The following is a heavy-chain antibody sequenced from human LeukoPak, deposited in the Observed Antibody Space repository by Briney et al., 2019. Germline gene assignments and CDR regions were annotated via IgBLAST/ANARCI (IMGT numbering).Heavy chain of an antibody. Sequence: ASVKVSCKVAGGTFSSYAISWVRQAPGQGLEWMGRIIPILGIANYAQKFQGRVTITADKSTSTAYMELSSLRSEDTAVYYCARERIGDNDWGQGTLVTVSS. CDR2: IIPILGIA. CDR1: GGTFSSYA. CDR3: ARERIGDND. V-gene: IGHV1-69*04. D-gene: IGHD3-16*01. J-gene: IGHJ4*02.